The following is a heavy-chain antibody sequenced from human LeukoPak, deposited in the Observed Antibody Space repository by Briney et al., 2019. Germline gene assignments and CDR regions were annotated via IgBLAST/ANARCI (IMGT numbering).Heavy chain of an antibody. V-gene: IGHV1-46*01. Sequence: ASVKVSCKASGGTFSSYAISWVRQAPGQGLEWMGVINPSDGSTNYAQKFQGRVTMTRDTSTSTVYMELSSLRSEDTAVYYCARENGYNNLYYFDYWGQGTLVTVSS. D-gene: IGHD5-24*01. CDR1: GGTFSSYA. J-gene: IGHJ4*02. CDR2: INPSDGST. CDR3: ARENGYNNLYYFDY.